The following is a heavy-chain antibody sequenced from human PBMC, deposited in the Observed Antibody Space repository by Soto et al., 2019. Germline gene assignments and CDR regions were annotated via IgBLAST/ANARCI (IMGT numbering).Heavy chain of an antibody. CDR2: ISYNGHNE. CDR1: GFTFDQYG. D-gene: IGHD1-26*01. V-gene: IGHV3-30*18. J-gene: IGHJ4*02. CDR3: AKEGKTLGDGCY. Sequence: QVRLVESGGGVVQPGRSLRLSCAVSGFTFDQYGMHWIRQAPGKGLEWVAVISYNGHNEYYIDSVRGRFNISRDNSKNSLFLEMNSLRPEDTAIYYGAKEGKTLGDGCYWGQGTLVIVSS.